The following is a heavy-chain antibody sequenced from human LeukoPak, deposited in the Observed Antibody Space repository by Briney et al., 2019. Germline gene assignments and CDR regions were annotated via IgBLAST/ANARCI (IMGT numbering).Heavy chain of an antibody. D-gene: IGHD3-16*02. Sequence: GASVKVSCKASGYTFTSYAISWVRQAPGQGPEWMGWINMYNGNTNYAQKLQGRVTMTTDTSTSTAYMELRSLRSDDTAVYYCARVAGNYVWGSYRPEGCFDSWGQGTLVTVSS. CDR3: ARVAGNYVWGSYRPEGCFDS. CDR1: GYTFTSYA. J-gene: IGHJ4*02. V-gene: IGHV1-18*01. CDR2: INMYNGNT.